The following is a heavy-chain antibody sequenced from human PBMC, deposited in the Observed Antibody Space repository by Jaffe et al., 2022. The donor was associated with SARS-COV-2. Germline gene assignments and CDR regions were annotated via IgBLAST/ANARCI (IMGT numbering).Heavy chain of an antibody. CDR2: IYYSGST. Sequence: QVQLQESGPGLVKPSETLSLTCTVSGGSISSYYWSWIRQPPGKGLEWIGYIYYSGSTNYNPSLKSRVTISVDTSKNQFSLKLSSVTAADTAVYYCARGLLVLGELSPRPRSYNWFDPWGQGTLVTVSS. CDR3: ARGLLVLGELSPRPRSYNWFDP. D-gene: IGHD3-16*02. CDR1: GGSISSYY. V-gene: IGHV4-59*01. J-gene: IGHJ5*02.